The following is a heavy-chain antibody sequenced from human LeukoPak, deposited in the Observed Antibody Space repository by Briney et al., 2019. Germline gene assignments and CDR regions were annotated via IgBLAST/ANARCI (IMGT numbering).Heavy chain of an antibody. CDR3: ARGGTTVTPGLLWFDP. J-gene: IGHJ5*02. CDR2: IYYSGST. Sequence: TASETLSLTCTVSGGSISSGGYYWSWIRQHPGKGLEWIGYIYYSGSTYYNPSLKSRVTISVDTSKNQFSLKLSSVTAADTAVYYCARGGTTVTPGLLWFDPWGQGTLVTVSS. CDR1: GGSISSGGYY. V-gene: IGHV4-31*03. D-gene: IGHD4-17*01.